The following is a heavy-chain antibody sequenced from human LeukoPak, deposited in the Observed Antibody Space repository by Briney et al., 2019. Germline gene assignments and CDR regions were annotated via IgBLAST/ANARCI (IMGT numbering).Heavy chain of an antibody. CDR2: ISAYNGNT. Sequence: AASVKVSCKASGYTFTSYGISWVRQAPGQGLEWMGWISAYNGNTNYAQKVQGRVTMTTDTSTSTAYMELRSLRSDDTAVYYCARGRGGGGREYYGSGSQFDYWGQGTLVTVSS. V-gene: IGHV1-18*04. CDR3: ARGRGGGGREYYGSGSQFDY. D-gene: IGHD3-10*01. J-gene: IGHJ4*02. CDR1: GYTFTSYG.